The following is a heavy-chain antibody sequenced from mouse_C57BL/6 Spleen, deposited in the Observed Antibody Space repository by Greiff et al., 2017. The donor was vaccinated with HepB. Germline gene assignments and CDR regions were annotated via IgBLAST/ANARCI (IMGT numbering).Heavy chain of an antibody. V-gene: IGHV5-16*01. Sequence: VQLKESEGGLVQPGRSMKLSCTASGFTFSDYYMAWVRQVPEKGLEWVANINYDGSSTYYLDSLKSRFIISRDNAKNILYLQMSSLKSEDTATYYCARAQYRGYFDYWGQGTTLTVSS. CDR3: ARAQYRGYFDY. D-gene: IGHD5-1*01. J-gene: IGHJ2*01. CDR2: INYDGSST. CDR1: GFTFSDYY.